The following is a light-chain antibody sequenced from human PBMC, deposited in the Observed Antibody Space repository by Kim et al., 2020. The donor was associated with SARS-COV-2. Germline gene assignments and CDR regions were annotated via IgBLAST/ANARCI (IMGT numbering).Light chain of an antibody. J-gene: IGLJ2*01. V-gene: IGLV2-8*01. CDR2: EVS. Sequence: QSALTQPPSASGSPGQSVTISCAGTSSDVGGYNFVSWYQQRPGKAPKLMIYEVSKRPSGVPDRFSGSKSGNTASLTVSGLQAEDEADYYCSSYAGSARLVFGGGTQLTVL. CDR1: SSDVGGYNF. CDR3: SSYAGSARLV.